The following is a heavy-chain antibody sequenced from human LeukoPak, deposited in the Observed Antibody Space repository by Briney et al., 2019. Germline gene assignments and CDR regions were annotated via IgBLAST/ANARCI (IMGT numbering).Heavy chain of an antibody. CDR2: ISGSGGST. Sequence: GGTLRLSCAASGFTFSSYGMSWVRQAPGKGLEWVSAISGSGGSTYYADSVKGRFTISRDNSKNSLYLQMNSLRAEDTAVYYCARSLSVVVAATPEGYYYMDVWGKGTTVTVSS. CDR3: ARSLSVVVAATPEGYYYMDV. CDR1: GFTFSSYG. V-gene: IGHV3-23*01. D-gene: IGHD2-15*01. J-gene: IGHJ6*03.